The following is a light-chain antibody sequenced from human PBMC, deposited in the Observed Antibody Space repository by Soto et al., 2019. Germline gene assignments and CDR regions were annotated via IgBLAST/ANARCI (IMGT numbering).Light chain of an antibody. Sequence: DIQMTQSPSSLSVSVGDRVTITCRASQSIGGFLNWYQQKLGKAPKLLIYAASSLQSGFPSRFSGSGSGTDFTLTISSLQPEDFATYYCQQSYSTPLTFGGGTKV. CDR1: QSIGGF. V-gene: IGKV1-39*01. CDR2: AAS. CDR3: QQSYSTPLT. J-gene: IGKJ4*01.